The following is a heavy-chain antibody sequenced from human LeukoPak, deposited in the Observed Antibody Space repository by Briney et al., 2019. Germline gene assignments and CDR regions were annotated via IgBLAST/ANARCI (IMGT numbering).Heavy chain of an antibody. CDR3: ARDRSSSGYYPFDY. J-gene: IGHJ4*02. CDR1: GFIFSSYS. CDR2: ISTTGSTI. D-gene: IGHD3-22*01. Sequence: GGSLRLSCAASGFIFSSYSMNWVRQAPGKGLEWASYISTTGSTIYYADSVKGRFTISRDNAKNSLYLQMNSLRDEDTAVYYCARDRSSSGYYPFDYWGQGTLVTVSS. V-gene: IGHV3-48*02.